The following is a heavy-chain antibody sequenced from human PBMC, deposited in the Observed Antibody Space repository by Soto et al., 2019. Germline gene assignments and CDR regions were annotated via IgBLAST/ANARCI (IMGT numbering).Heavy chain of an antibody. Sequence: SETLSLTCTVSGGSISGYYWSWTRQPPGKGLEWIGYIYYSGSTSYNPSLKSRLTISVDTSKNQFSLQLNSVTPEDTAVYYCARSIAAAANRIDYWGQGTLVTVSS. D-gene: IGHD6-13*01. CDR3: ARSIAAAANRIDY. CDR1: GGSISGYY. J-gene: IGHJ4*02. V-gene: IGHV4-59*12. CDR2: IYYSGST.